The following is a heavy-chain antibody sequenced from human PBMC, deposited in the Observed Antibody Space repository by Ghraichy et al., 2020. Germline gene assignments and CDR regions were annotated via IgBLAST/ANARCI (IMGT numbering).Heavy chain of an antibody. CDR3: AKDIGGPFDY. D-gene: IGHD3-16*01. V-gene: IGHV3-9*01. J-gene: IGHJ4*02. CDR1: GFTFDDYA. CDR2: ISWNSGSI. Sequence: SLNISCAASGFTFDDYAMHWVRQAPGKGLEWVSGISWNSGSIGYADSVKGRFTISRDNAKNSLYLQMNSLRAEDTALYYCAKDIGGPFDYWGQGTLVTVSS.